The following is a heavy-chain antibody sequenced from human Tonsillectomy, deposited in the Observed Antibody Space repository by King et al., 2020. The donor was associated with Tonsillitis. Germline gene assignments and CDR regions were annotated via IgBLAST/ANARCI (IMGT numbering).Heavy chain of an antibody. CDR1: GFTFSSYE. D-gene: IGHD6-13*01. Sequence: VQLVESGGGLVQPGGSLRLSCAASGFTFSSYEMNWVRQAPGKGLEWVSYISSSGSTIYYADSVKGRFTISRDNAKNSLYLQMNSLRAEDTAVYYCARDEWYSSSLDAFDIWGQGTMVTVSS. CDR2: ISSSGSTI. J-gene: IGHJ3*02. CDR3: ARDEWYSSSLDAFDI. V-gene: IGHV3-48*03.